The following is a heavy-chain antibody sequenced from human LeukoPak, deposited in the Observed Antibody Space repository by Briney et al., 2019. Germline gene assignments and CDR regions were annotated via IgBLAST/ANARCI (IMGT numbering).Heavy chain of an antibody. D-gene: IGHD6-19*01. Sequence: SVKVSCKASGYTFTSYGISWVRQAPGQGLEWMGGIIPIFGTANYAQKFQGRVTITTDESTSTAYMELSSLRSEDTAVYYCARDPGIAVAGTDVFDYWGQGTLVTVSS. J-gene: IGHJ4*02. V-gene: IGHV1-69*05. CDR2: IIPIFGTA. CDR1: GYTFTSYG. CDR3: ARDPGIAVAGTDVFDY.